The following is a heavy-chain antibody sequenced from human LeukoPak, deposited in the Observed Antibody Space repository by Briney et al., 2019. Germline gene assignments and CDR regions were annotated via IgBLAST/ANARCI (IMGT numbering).Heavy chain of an antibody. V-gene: IGHV3-48*03. Sequence: GGSLRLSCAGSGFTFSSYEMNWVRQAPGKGLEWVSYISSRGDTIYYADSVRGRFTLYRDNAKNSLYLQMNSLRAEDTAVYYCARHFDGPHPEGNSRLKWFDPWGQGTLATVSS. CDR2: ISSRGDTI. J-gene: IGHJ5*02. D-gene: IGHD1-1*01. CDR1: GFTFSSYE. CDR3: ARHFDGPHPEGNSRLKWFDP.